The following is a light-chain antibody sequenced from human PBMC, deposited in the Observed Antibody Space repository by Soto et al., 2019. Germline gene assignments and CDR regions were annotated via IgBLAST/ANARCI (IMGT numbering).Light chain of an antibody. Sequence: QSVLTQPASVSGSPGQSITIPCTGTSSDVGGSKYVSWYQQHPGKAPKFLIYEVSKRPSGISVRFSGSKSGNTASLTISGLRAEDEADYYCSSYTSTSALRLFGGGTKLTVL. V-gene: IGLV2-14*01. CDR3: SSYTSTSALRL. CDR1: SSDVGGSKY. J-gene: IGLJ2*01. CDR2: EVS.